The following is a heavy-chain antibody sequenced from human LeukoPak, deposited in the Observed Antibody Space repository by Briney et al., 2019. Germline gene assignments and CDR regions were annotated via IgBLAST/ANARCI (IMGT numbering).Heavy chain of an antibody. V-gene: IGHV4-59*01. J-gene: IGHJ4*02. CDR3: ARDYGDSSSRFDY. Sequence: PSETLSLTCTVSGGSISSYYWSWIRQPPGKGLEWIGYIYYSGSTNYNPSLKSRVTISVDTSKNQSSLKLSSVTAADTAVYYCARDYGDSSSRFDYWGQGTLVTVSS. D-gene: IGHD6-13*01. CDR2: IYYSGST. CDR1: GGSISSYY.